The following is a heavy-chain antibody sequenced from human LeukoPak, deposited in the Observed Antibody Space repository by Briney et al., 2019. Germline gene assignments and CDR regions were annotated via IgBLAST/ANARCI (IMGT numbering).Heavy chain of an antibody. CDR3: ARDGPGGY. Sequence: PSETLSLTCTVSGGSISGYYWSWIRQPAGKGLEWIGRIDISGSTNYKSSLKSRVTISVDRSKNQFSLKLSSVTAADTAVYYCARDGPGGYWGQGTLVTVSS. CDR1: GGSISGYY. J-gene: IGHJ4*02. D-gene: IGHD3-10*01. CDR2: IDISGST. V-gene: IGHV4-4*07.